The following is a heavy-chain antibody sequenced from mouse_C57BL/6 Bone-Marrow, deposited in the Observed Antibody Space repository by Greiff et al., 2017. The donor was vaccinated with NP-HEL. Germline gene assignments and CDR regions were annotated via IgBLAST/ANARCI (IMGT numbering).Heavy chain of an antibody. J-gene: IGHJ1*03. V-gene: IGHV1-76*01. CDR1: GYTFTDYY. CDR2: IYPGSGNT. CDR3: ARGTGSRDDWYFDV. Sequence: VQLQQSGAELVRPGASVKLSCKASGYTFTDYYINWVKQRPGQGLEWIARIYPGSGNTYYNEKFTGKATLTAEKSSSTAYMQLSSRTSEDSAVDFCARGTGSRDDWYFDVWGTGTTVTVSS. D-gene: IGHD1-1*01.